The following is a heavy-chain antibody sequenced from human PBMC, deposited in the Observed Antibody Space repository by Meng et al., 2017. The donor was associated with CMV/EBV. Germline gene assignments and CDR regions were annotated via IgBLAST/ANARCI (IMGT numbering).Heavy chain of an antibody. J-gene: IGHJ4*02. CDR3: AKGYDSGSYYFDY. CDR2: IWYDGNYK. D-gene: IGHD1-26*01. CDR1: GFTFSSYG. Sequence: LSLTCAASGFTFSSYGMHWVRQAPDKGLEWVAFIWYDGNYKHYADSVKGRFTISRDNSKNTLYLQMNSLRAEDTAVYYCAKGYDSGSYYFDYWGQGTLVTVSS. V-gene: IGHV3-30*02.